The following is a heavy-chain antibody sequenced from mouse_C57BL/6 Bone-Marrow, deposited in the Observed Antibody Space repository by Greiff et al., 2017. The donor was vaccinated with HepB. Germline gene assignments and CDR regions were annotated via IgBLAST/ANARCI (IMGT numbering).Heavy chain of an antibody. CDR2: INPNNGGT. CDR1: GCTFTDYY. Sequence: EVQLQQSGPELVKPGASVKISCKASGCTFTDYYMNWVKQSHGKSLEWIGDINPNNGGTSYNQKFKGKATLTVDKSSSTAYMELRSLTSEDSAVYYCARGPAQATPYFDYWGQGTTLTVSS. D-gene: IGHD3-2*02. CDR3: ARGPAQATPYFDY. V-gene: IGHV1-26*01. J-gene: IGHJ2*01.